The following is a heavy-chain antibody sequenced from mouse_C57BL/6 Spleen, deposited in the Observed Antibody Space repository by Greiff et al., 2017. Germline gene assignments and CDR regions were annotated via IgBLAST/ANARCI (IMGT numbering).Heavy chain of an antibody. CDR2: IWSGGST. D-gene: IGHD2-4*01. CDR1: GFSLTSYG. V-gene: IGHV2-2*01. J-gene: IGHJ4*01. Sequence: VKLVESGPGLVQPSQSLSITCTVSGFSLTSYGVHWVRQSPGKGLEWLGVIWSGGSTDYNAAFISRLSISKDNSKSQVFFKMNSLQADDTAIYYCARGIYYDYDVTDYYAMDYWGQGTSVTVSS. CDR3: ARGIYYDYDVTDYYAMDY.